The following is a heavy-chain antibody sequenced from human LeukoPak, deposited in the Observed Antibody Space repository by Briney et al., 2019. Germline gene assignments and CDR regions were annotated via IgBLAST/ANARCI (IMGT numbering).Heavy chain of an antibody. J-gene: IGHJ4*02. D-gene: IGHD3-9*01. CDR2: IYSGGST. CDR1: GFTFSSNF. CDR3: ALGLVTDY. V-gene: IGHV3-66*01. Sequence: PGGSLRLSCAASGFTFSSNFMSGVRQAPGKGLEWLSVIYSGGSTYYADSVKGRFTISRDNSKNTLYLQMNSLRVEDTAVYYCALGLVTDYWGQGTLVTVSS.